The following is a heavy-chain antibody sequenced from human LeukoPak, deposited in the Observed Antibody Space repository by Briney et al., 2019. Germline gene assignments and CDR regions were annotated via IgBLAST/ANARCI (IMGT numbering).Heavy chain of an antibody. J-gene: IGHJ4*02. CDR1: GFTFSSYS. V-gene: IGHV3-21*01. D-gene: IGHD3-22*01. Sequence: GGSLRLSCAASGFTFSSYSMNWVRQAPGKGLEWVSSISSSSSYIYYADSVKGRFTISRDNAKNSLYLQMNSLRAEDTAVYYCARSTRGSGYAGLDYWGQGTLVTVSS. CDR2: ISSSSSYI. CDR3: ARSTRGSGYAGLDY.